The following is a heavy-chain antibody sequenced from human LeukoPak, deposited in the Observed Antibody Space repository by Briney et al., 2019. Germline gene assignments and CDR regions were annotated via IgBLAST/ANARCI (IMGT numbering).Heavy chain of an antibody. D-gene: IGHD5-12*01. CDR1: GFTFSNYW. Sequence: GESLRLSCAASGFTFSNYWMSWVRQAPGKGLEWVANIKQDGSEKYYVDSVKGRFSISRDNAKNSLYLQMSSLRAEDTAVYFCATLVATRNFAYWGQGTLVTVSS. J-gene: IGHJ4*02. CDR3: ATLVATRNFAY. CDR2: IKQDGSEK. V-gene: IGHV3-7*01.